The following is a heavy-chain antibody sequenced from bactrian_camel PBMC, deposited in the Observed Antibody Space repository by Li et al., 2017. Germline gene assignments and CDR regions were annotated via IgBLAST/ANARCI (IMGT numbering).Heavy chain of an antibody. J-gene: IGHJ4*01. D-gene: IGHD1*01. V-gene: IGHV3S1*01. CDR2: INTVGRTT. CDR1: GFAISNYY. Sequence: HVQLVESGGGLVQPGGSLRLSCETSGFAISNYYMNWVRQAPGKGLEVVASINTVGRTTYYSDAVKGRFTVSRDNAKNTLFLQLNRLEFEDTAMYYCASDYGTTYYGQGTQVTVS.